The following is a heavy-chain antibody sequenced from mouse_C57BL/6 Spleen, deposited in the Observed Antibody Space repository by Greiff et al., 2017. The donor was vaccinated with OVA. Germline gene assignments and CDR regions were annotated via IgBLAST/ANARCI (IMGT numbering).Heavy chain of an antibody. Sequence: EVMLVESGPELVKPGASVKIPCKASGYTFTDYNMDWVKQSHGKSLEWIGDINPNNGGTIYNQKFKGKATLTVDKSSSTAYMELRSLTSEDTAVYYCARTYYGSSYGYFDVWGTGTTVTVSS. J-gene: IGHJ1*03. CDR2: INPNNGGT. D-gene: IGHD1-1*01. CDR1: GYTFTDYN. V-gene: IGHV1-18*01. CDR3: ARTYYGSSYGYFDV.